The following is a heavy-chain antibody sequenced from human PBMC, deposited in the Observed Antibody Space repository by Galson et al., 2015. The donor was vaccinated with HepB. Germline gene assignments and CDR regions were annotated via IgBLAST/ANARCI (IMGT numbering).Heavy chain of an antibody. CDR3: ARRASYYYDSSGSRPKTPPYYYYGMDV. Sequence: SLRLSCAASGFTFSSYSMNWVRQAPGKGLEWVSYISSSSSTIYYADSVKGRFTISRDNAKNSLYLQMNSLRDEDTAVYYCARRASYYYDSSGSRPKTPPYYYYGMDVWGQGTTVTVSS. J-gene: IGHJ6*02. V-gene: IGHV3-48*02. CDR2: ISSSSSTI. CDR1: GFTFSSYS. D-gene: IGHD3-22*01.